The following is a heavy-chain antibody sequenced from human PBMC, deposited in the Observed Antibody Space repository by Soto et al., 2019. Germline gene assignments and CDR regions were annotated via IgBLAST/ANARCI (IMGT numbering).Heavy chain of an antibody. V-gene: IGHV4-39*01. CDR3: ARLGSSGWYQGSYFDY. D-gene: IGHD6-19*01. CDR2: ILYSGST. CDR1: GGSITRNNHY. J-gene: IGHJ4*02. Sequence: SETLSLTRIVSGGSITRNNHYWGWIRQSPGKGLEWIGSILYSGSTNYNPSLKSRVTLSVETSKNQFSLKMSSVTAADTALYYCARLGSSGWYQGSYFDYWGQGTLVTVSS.